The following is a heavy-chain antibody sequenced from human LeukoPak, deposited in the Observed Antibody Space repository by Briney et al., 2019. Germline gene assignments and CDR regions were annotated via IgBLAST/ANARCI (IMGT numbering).Heavy chain of an antibody. J-gene: IGHJ4*02. Sequence: PGGSLRLSCAASGFTFSSYEMNWVRQAPGKGLEWVSYISSSGSTIYYADSMKGRFTISRDNAKNSLYLQMNSLRAEDTAVYYCARGGVASYDSSGHIGYWGQGTLVTVSS. CDR3: ARGGVASYDSSGHIGY. CDR1: GFTFSSYE. V-gene: IGHV3-48*03. D-gene: IGHD3-22*01. CDR2: ISSSGSTI.